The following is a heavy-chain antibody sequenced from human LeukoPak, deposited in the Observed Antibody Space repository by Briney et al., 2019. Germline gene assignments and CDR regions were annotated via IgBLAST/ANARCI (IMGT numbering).Heavy chain of an antibody. D-gene: IGHD6-19*01. CDR2: IWYDGSNK. J-gene: IGHJ4*02. CDR3: ARDGTGSNSGWYIH. Sequence: GGSLRLSCAASGFTFSSHGMHWVRQAPGKGLEWVAVIWYDGSNKYYADSVKGRFTISRDNSKNTLYLQMIGLRAEDTAVYYCARDGTGSNSGWYIHWGQGALVTVSS. CDR1: GFTFSSHG. V-gene: IGHV3-33*01.